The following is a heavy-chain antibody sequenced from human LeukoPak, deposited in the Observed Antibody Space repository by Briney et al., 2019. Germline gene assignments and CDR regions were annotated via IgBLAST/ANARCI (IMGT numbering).Heavy chain of an antibody. CDR1: GYSFTSYW. Sequence: GESLKISCKGSGYSFTSYWITWVRQMPGKGLEWMGRIDPSDSYTNYSPSFQGHVTISAAKPISTAYLQWSSLKASDTAMYYCAITWTAATDDYWGQGTLVTVSS. D-gene: IGHD6-13*01. CDR3: AITWTAATDDY. J-gene: IGHJ4*02. CDR2: IDPSDSYT. V-gene: IGHV5-10-1*01.